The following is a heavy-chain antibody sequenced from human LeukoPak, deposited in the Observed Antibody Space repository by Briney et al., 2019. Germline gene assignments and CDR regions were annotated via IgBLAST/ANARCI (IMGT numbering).Heavy chain of an antibody. Sequence: SETLSLTCTVSGGSITNYYWTWIRQPPGKGLEWIGYISYNGNTNYNPSLKSRVTISIDTSKNQFSLRLSSVIAADTAVYYCSRAPFSNPEFWGQGTLVTVSS. J-gene: IGHJ4*02. CDR3: SRAPFSNPEF. CDR1: GGSITNYY. D-gene: IGHD4-11*01. V-gene: IGHV4-59*01. CDR2: ISYNGNT.